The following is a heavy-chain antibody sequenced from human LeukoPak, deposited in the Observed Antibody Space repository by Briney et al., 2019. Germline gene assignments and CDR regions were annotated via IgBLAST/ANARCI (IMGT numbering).Heavy chain of an antibody. CDR1: GYTFTTYE. Sequence: GASVKVSCKASGYTFTTYEISWVRQAPGQGLEWLGWISAYNGKTNYAQNFQGRVTMTTDTSTSTAYMEVRSLRSDDTAVYYGARGRIKMYSLTWGSNFWGQGTLVTVSS. CDR3: ARGRIKMYSLTWGSNF. V-gene: IGHV1-18*01. CDR2: ISAYNGKT. J-gene: IGHJ4*02. D-gene: IGHD3-16*01.